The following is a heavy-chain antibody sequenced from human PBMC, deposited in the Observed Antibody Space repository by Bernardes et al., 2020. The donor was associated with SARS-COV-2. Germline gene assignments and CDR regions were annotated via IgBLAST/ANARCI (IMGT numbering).Heavy chain of an antibody. J-gene: IGHJ4*02. Sequence: ASVKVSCKVSGYSLTELPIHWVRQAPGKGLEWMGGFDSEDGQTIYAQKFQGRVTMIEDTSTDTAYMELNSLRSEDTAVYFCAGRITLFGVITGFFDRWGQGTLVTVSP. CDR1: GYSLTELP. CDR2: FDSEDGQT. CDR3: AGRITLFGVITGFFDR. V-gene: IGHV1-24*01. D-gene: IGHD3-3*01.